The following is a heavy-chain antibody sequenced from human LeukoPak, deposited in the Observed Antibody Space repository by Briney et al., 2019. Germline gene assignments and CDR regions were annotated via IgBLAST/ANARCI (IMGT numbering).Heavy chain of an antibody. CDR3: ARGHYYDSSGYYSWFDP. Sequence: GASVKVSCKASGYTFTSYDINWVRQATGQGLEWMGWMNPNSGNTGYAQKFQGRVTMTRNTSISTAYMELSSLRSEDTAVYYCARGHYYDSSGYYSWFDPWGQGTLVTVSS. V-gene: IGHV1-8*01. CDR2: MNPNSGNT. D-gene: IGHD3-22*01. CDR1: GYTFTSYD. J-gene: IGHJ5*02.